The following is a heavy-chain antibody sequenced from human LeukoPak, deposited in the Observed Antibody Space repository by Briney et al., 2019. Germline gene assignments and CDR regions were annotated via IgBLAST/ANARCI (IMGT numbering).Heavy chain of an antibody. D-gene: IGHD2-15*01. J-gene: IGHJ5*02. CDR3: AEVAGVWNA. V-gene: IGHV3-48*01. CDR2: ISSSSIII. CDR1: EFTFSSHS. Sequence: VGTLRLSSAASEFTFSSHSMNRVRQAPGQGLKGLSYISSSSIIIYYAESVKGRFTISRDNAKNTLYLQRNSLRVEDTAVYYCAEVAGVWNACGQGTLVTVSS.